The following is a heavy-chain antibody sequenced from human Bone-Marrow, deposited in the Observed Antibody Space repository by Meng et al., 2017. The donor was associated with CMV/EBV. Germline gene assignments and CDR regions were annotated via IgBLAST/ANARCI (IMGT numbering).Heavy chain of an antibody. CDR2: INQDGSER. V-gene: IGHV3-7*01. D-gene: IGHD2-2*01. CDR3: ARTKLFVVIPTGRNWYFDL. Sequence: GSLRLSCAASGFTFSSYWVSWVRQAPGKGLEWVASINQDGSERYYVDSVKGRFTISRDNAKNSLFLQMNSLRAEDTAQYFCARTKLFVVIPTGRNWYFDLWGRGTLVTVSS. CDR1: GFTFSSYW. J-gene: IGHJ2*01.